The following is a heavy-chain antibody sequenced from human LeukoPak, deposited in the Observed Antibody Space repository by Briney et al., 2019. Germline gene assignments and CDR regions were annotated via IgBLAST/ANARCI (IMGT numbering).Heavy chain of an antibody. J-gene: IGHJ5*02. Sequence: GGSLRLSCAASGFTFSSYAMSWVRQAPGKGPEWVSAISGSGGSTYYADSVKGRFTISRDNSKNTLYLQMNSLRAEDTAVYYCAKMGYCSSTSCHMNWFDPWGQGTLVTVSS. D-gene: IGHD2-2*02. CDR3: AKMGYCSSTSCHMNWFDP. V-gene: IGHV3-23*01. CDR2: ISGSGGST. CDR1: GFTFSSYA.